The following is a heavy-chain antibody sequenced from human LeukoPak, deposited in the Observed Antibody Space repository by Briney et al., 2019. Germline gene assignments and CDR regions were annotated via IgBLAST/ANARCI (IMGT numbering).Heavy chain of an antibody. CDR1: GGTFSSYA. Sequence: SVKVSCKASGGTFSSYAISWVRQAPGQGLEWMGRIIPIFGTANYAQKLQGRVTITTDESTSTAYMELSRLRSEDTAVYYCASSNCGGDCYSGYWGQGTLVTVSS. CDR2: IIPIFGTA. J-gene: IGHJ4*02. D-gene: IGHD2-21*02. CDR3: ASSNCGGDCYSGY. V-gene: IGHV1-69*05.